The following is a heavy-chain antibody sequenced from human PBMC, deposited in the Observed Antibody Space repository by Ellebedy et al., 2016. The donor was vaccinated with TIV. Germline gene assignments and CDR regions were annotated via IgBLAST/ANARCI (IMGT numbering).Heavy chain of an antibody. J-gene: IGHJ6*02. V-gene: IGHV3-30*02. D-gene: IGHD3-16*01. Sequence: GESLKISCATSRFSVSGMHWVRQAPGQGLEWVAFVRSDGTTKYYMDSVKGRFTISRDISKNTLDLQMNSLRTEDTGVYYCVKGAYPVPTVMAVWGQGTMVIVSS. CDR1: RFSVSG. CDR3: VKGAYPVPTVMAV. CDR2: VRSDGTTK.